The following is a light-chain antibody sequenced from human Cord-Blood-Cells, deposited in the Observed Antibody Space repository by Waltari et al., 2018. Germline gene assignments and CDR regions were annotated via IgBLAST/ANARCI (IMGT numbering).Light chain of an antibody. CDR2: LNSDGSH. CDR3: QTWGTGIPHWV. V-gene: IGLV4-69*01. J-gene: IGLJ3*02. Sequence: QLVLTQSPSASASLGASVKLTCTLSSGPSSYAIAWHHQQSEKGPRYLMKLNSDGSHSKGDGIPDRFSGSSSGAERYLTISSLQSEDEADYYCQTWGTGIPHWVFGGGTKLTVL. CDR1: SGPSSYA.